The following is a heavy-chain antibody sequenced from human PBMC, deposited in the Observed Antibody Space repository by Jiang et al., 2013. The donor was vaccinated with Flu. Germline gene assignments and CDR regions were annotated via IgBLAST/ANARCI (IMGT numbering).Heavy chain of an antibody. CDR3: ARSGGVIVPDAFDI. V-gene: IGHV2-70*11. J-gene: IGHJ3*02. D-gene: IGHD3-16*02. CDR1: GFSLSTSGMC. CDR2: IDWDDDK. Sequence: KPTQTLTLTCTFSGFSLSTSGMCVSWIRQPPGKALEWLARIDWDDDKYYSTSLKTRLTISKDTSKNQVVLTMTNMDPVDTATYYCARSGGVIVPDAFDIWGQGTMVTVSS.